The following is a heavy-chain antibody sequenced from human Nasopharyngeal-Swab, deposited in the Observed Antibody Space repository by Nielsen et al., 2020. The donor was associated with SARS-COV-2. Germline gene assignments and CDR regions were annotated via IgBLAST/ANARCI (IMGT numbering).Heavy chain of an antibody. CDR2: IKSKTDGGTT. J-gene: IGHJ4*02. Sequence: GESLKISCAASGFTFSSYWMSWVRQAPGKGLEWVGRIKSKTDGGTTDYAAPVKGRFTISRDDSKNTLYLQMNSLKTEDTAVYYCTAECSSTSCYADYWGQGTLVTVSS. V-gene: IGHV3-15*01. CDR3: TAECSSTSCYADY. CDR1: GFTFSSYW. D-gene: IGHD2-2*01.